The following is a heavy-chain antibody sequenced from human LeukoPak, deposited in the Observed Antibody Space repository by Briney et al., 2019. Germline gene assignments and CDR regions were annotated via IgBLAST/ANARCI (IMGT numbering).Heavy chain of an antibody. Sequence: ASVKVSCKASGYTITSYDINWVRQVTGQGLEWMGWMNPNTGNTGYAQKFQGRVTFTRDIAINTAYMELSSLRSDDTAVYYCASPVDRKAFDIWGQGTTVTISS. V-gene: IGHV1-8*03. CDR2: MNPNTGNT. J-gene: IGHJ3*02. D-gene: IGHD1-14*01. CDR1: GYTITSYD. CDR3: ASPVDRKAFDI.